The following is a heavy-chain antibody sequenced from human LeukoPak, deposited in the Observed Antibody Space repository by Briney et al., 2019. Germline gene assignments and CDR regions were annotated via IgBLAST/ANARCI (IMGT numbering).Heavy chain of an antibody. V-gene: IGHV3-21*04. CDR3: AKGGLVHRFDP. J-gene: IGHJ5*02. Sequence: GGSLRLSCAGSGFTFSHYSMNWVRQAPGKGLEWVASFGSDLSFRSVADSLKGRFTISRDNSKNTLYLQMNSLRADDTAVYYCAKGGLVHRFDPWGQGTLVTVSS. CDR1: GFTFSHYS. CDR2: FGSDLSFR.